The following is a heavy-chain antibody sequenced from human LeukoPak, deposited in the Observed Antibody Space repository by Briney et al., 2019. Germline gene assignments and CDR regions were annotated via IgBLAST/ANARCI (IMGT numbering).Heavy chain of an antibody. CDR2: ISWNSGSI. CDR1: GLTFDDYA. Sequence: GRSLRLSCAASGLTFDDYAMHWVRQAPGKGLEWVSGISWNSGSIGYADSVKGRFTISRDNAKNSLYLQMNSLRAEDTALYYCAKDTSQQWLVLGYFDYWGQGTLVTVSS. V-gene: IGHV3-9*01. J-gene: IGHJ4*02. CDR3: AKDTSQQWLVLGYFDY. D-gene: IGHD6-19*01.